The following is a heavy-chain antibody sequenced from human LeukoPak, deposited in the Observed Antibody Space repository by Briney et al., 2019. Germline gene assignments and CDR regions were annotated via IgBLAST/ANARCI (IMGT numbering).Heavy chain of an antibody. CDR1: GFTFRSYW. D-gene: IGHD2-15*01. CDR3: ARARRQTYCSGGSCYSYFDY. V-gene: IGHV3-7*01. CDR2: IKQDGSEK. J-gene: IGHJ4*02. Sequence: GGSLRLSCAASGFTFRSYWMSWVRQAPGKGLEWVANIKQDGSEKYYVDSVEGRFTISRDNAKNSLYLQMNSLRAEDTAVYYCARARRQTYCSGGSCYSYFDYWGQGTLVTVSS.